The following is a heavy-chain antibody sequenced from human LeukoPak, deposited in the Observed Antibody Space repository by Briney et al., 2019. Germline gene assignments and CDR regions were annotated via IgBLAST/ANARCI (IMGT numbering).Heavy chain of an antibody. D-gene: IGHD5-12*01. V-gene: IGHV3-7*01. Sequence: GGSLRLSCAASGFTFSSYWMSWVRQAPGKGLEWVANIKQDGSEKYYVDSVKGRFTISRDHAKNSLFLQMNSLRADDTAVYYCAKYRLIWLPAPVFDYWGQGTLVTVSS. J-gene: IGHJ4*02. CDR2: IKQDGSEK. CDR1: GFTFSSYW. CDR3: AKYRLIWLPAPVFDY.